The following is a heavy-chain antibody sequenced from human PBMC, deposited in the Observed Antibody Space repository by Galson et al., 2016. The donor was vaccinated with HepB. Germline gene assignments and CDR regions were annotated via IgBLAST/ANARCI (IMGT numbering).Heavy chain of an antibody. CDR2: ISGRAHAT. CDR3: AKGGVVTAVPFDN. Sequence: SLRLSCAGSGFTFAAFAMNWVRQRPGKGLEWVSSISGRAHATYYSDSVKGRFTISRDNAANTLYLQMHSLTAEDTALYFCAKGGVVTAVPFDNWGQGALVTVSS. J-gene: IGHJ4*02. D-gene: IGHD2-21*02. CDR1: GFTFAAFA. V-gene: IGHV3-23*01.